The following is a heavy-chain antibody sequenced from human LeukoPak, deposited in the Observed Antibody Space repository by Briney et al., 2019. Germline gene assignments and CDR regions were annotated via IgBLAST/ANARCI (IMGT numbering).Heavy chain of an antibody. CDR2: IYSGDNT. D-gene: IGHD2-2*01. V-gene: IGHV3-53*01. Sequence: PGGSLRLSCAASGFTVSSNYMSWVRQAPGKGLEWVSLIYSGDNTYYADSVKGRFTVSRDNSKNTLYLQMNSLSAEDTAVYYCARDGGAHTVVLPAWYFDLWGRGTLVTVSS. CDR1: GFTVSSNY. CDR3: ARDGGAHTVVLPAWYFDL. J-gene: IGHJ2*01.